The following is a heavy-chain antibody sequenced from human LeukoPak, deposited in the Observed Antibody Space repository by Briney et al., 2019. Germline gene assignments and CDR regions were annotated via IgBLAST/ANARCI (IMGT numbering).Heavy chain of an antibody. CDR2: IYHSGST. CDR3: ARPHAVDFWSGYSSWYFDL. V-gene: IGHV4-38-2*01. D-gene: IGHD3-3*01. Sequence: SETLSLTCAVSGYSISSGYYWGWIRQPPGKGLEWIGSIYHSGSTYYNPSLKSRVTKSVDTSKNQFSLKLSSVTAADTAVYYCARPHAVDFWSGYSSWYFDLWGRGTLVTVSS. J-gene: IGHJ2*01. CDR1: GYSISSGYY.